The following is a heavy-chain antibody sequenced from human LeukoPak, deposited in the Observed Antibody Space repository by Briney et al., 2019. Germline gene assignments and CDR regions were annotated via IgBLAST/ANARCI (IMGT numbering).Heavy chain of an antibody. D-gene: IGHD5-18*01. CDR1: GFTFSDYC. CDR2: ISSSGSTI. J-gene: IGHJ5*02. CDR3: ARDKREGYSYGSNWFDP. Sequence: GSLRLSCAASGFTFSDYCMSWIRQAPGKGLEWVSYISSSGSTIYYADSVKGRFTISRDNAKNSLYLQLNSLRAEDTAVYYCARDKREGYSYGSNWFDPWGQGTLVTVSS. V-gene: IGHV3-11*04.